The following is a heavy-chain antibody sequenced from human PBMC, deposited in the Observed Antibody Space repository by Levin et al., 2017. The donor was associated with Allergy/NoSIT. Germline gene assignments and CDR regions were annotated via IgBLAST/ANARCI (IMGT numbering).Heavy chain of an antibody. J-gene: IGHJ5*02. CDR2: IYYSGST. CDR3: ASRPYCSGGSCYSGHWFDP. D-gene: IGHD2-15*01. CDR1: GGSISSSSYY. Sequence: PSETLSLTCTVSGGSISSSSYYWGWLRQPPGKGLEWIGIIYYSGSTYYNSSLKSRVTISVDTSKHQFSLTLSSVTAADTAVYYCASRPYCSGGSCYSGHWFDPWGQGTLVTVSS. V-gene: IGHV4-39*01.